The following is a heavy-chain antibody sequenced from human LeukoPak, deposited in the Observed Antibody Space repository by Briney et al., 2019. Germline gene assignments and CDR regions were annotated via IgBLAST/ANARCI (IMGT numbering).Heavy chain of an antibody. CDR2: IYPGDSDT. D-gene: IGHD6-19*01. CDR3: ARLLAVAGSNDAFDI. V-gene: IGHV5-51*01. Sequence: GGSLKISCKGSGYSFTSYWIGWVRQMPGKGLEWMGIIYPGDSDTRYSPSFQGQVTISADKSISTAYLQWSSLKASDTAMYYCARLLAVAGSNDAFDIWGQGTMVTVSS. J-gene: IGHJ3*02. CDR1: GYSFTSYW.